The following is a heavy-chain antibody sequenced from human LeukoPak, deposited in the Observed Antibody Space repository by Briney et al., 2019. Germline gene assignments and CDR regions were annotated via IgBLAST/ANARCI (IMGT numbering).Heavy chain of an antibody. J-gene: IGHJ6*03. CDR2: IISNWGST. V-gene: IGHV3-64*01. CDR3: ARVRMGATVSDFYYYYMDV. D-gene: IGHD1-26*01. CDR1: GFTFSSYS. Sequence: GGSLRLSCAASGFTFSSYSMHWVRQAPGKGLESVSAIISNWGSTYYANSVKGRFTISRDNSKNTVYLQMVSLRVEDMAVYYCARVRMGATVSDFYYYYMDVWGKGTTVTVSS.